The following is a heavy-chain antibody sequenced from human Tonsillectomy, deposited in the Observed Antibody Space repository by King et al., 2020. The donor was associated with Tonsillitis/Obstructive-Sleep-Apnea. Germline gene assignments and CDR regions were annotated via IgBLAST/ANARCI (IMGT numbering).Heavy chain of an antibody. J-gene: IGHJ5*02. CDR1: GFTVSSNY. D-gene: IGHD4-11*01. CDR3: AGGTVTTEGHSWFDP. V-gene: IGHV3-53*01. CDR2: IYSGGST. Sequence: VQLVESGGGLIQPGGSLRLSCAASGFTVSSNYMSWVRQAPGKGLEWVSVIYSGGSTYYADSVKGRFTISRDNSKNTMYLQMISLRAEDTAVYYCAGGTVTTEGHSWFDPWGQGTLVTVSS.